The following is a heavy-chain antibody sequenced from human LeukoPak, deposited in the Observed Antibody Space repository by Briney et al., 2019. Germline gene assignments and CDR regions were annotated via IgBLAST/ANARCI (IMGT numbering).Heavy chain of an antibody. CDR3: AKDLSLRSSDWYPGFDY. V-gene: IGHV3-7*03. J-gene: IGHJ4*02. D-gene: IGHD6-19*01. Sequence: PGGSLRLSCAASGFTFSSYWMSWVRQAPGKGLEWVANIKQDGSGKYYVDSVKGRFTISRDNAKNSLYLQMNSLRAEDTAVYYCAKDLSLRSSDWYPGFDYWGXGTXXXXXS. CDR2: IKQDGSGK. CDR1: GFTFSSYW.